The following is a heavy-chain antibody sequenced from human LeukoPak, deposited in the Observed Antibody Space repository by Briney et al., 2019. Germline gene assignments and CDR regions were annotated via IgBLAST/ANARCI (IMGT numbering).Heavy chain of an antibody. D-gene: IGHD3-3*01. Sequence: GGSLRLSCAASGFTFSSYSMNWVRQAPGKGLEWVSSISSSSSYIYYADSVKGRFTISRDNAKNSLYLQMNSLRAEDTAVYYCAREGGRITIFGVGERAFDIWGQGTMVTVSS. V-gene: IGHV3-21*01. CDR3: AREGGRITIFGVGERAFDI. CDR2: ISSSSSYI. J-gene: IGHJ3*02. CDR1: GFTFSSYS.